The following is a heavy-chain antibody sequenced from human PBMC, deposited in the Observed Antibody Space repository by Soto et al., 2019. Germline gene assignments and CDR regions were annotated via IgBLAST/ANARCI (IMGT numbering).Heavy chain of an antibody. Sequence: PGGFLRLSCAASGFTFSSYAMSWVRQAPGKGLEWVSAISGSGGSTYYADSVKGRFTISRDNSKNTLYLQMNSLRAEDTAVYYCAKDRPWAVTPQTSLIYYWGMDVWGQGTTVTVSS. D-gene: IGHD4-17*01. V-gene: IGHV3-23*01. CDR3: AKDRPWAVTPQTSLIYYWGMDV. CDR2: ISGSGGST. CDR1: GFTFSSYA. J-gene: IGHJ6*02.